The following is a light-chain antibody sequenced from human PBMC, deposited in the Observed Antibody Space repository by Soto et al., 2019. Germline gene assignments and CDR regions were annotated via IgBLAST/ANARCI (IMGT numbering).Light chain of an antibody. V-gene: IGLV2-11*01. CDR2: DVN. Sequence: QSALTQPRSVSGSPGQSVTLSCTGTSSDVGSYNYVSWYQQHPGKAPKLMIDDVNKRPSGVPDRFSGSRSGNTASLTVSGLQAEDEADYYCSSYAGNNNLVFGGGTKVTVL. CDR3: SSYAGNNNLV. J-gene: IGLJ3*02. CDR1: SSDVGSYNY.